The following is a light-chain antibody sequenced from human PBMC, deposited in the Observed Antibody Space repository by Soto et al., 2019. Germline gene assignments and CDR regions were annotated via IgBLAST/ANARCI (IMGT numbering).Light chain of an antibody. CDR1: QSLLHSNGNTY. J-gene: IGKJ1*01. CDR3: MQALHART. Sequence: EIVVTQSPLSLPVTPGEPASISCKSSQSLLHSNGNTYLDWYLQKPGQSPQLLIYLGSNRASGVLDRFSGSGSGTDFTLNISRVEAEDVGVYYCMQALHARTFGQGTKVEIK. V-gene: IGKV2-28*01. CDR2: LGS.